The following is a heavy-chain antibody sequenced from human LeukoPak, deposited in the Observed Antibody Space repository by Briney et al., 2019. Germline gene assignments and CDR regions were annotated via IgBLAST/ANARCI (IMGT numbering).Heavy chain of an antibody. Sequence: GESLKISCKASGYSFTSYWISWVRHMPGKDLEWMGIIDPSDSDTRYTPSFQGQVTISADRSLSTAYLQWYSLEASDTAMYYCARQTAMGRSGDYWGQGTLVTVSS. D-gene: IGHD5-18*01. CDR3: ARQTAMGRSGDY. CDR2: IDPSDSDT. CDR1: GYSFTSYW. J-gene: IGHJ4*02. V-gene: IGHV5-51*01.